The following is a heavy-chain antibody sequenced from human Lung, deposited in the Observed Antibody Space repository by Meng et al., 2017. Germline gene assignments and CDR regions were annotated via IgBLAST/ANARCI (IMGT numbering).Heavy chain of an antibody. J-gene: IGHJ4*02. V-gene: IGHV4-4*02. D-gene: IGHD2-21*01. Sequence: QVQVQESGQGLMKPAWTLSLTCAVSGGSISSDNWWSWVRQPPGKGLEWIGEIYHSGSTNYNPSLKSRITISVDKPKNQFSLTLSSVTAADTAVYYCTKNDFYCLGYWGQGTLVTVSS. CDR3: TKNDFYCLGY. CDR2: IYHSGST. CDR1: GGSISSDNW.